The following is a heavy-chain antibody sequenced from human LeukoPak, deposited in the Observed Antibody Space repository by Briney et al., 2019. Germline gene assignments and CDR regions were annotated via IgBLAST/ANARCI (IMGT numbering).Heavy chain of an antibody. D-gene: IGHD3-9*01. J-gene: IGHJ3*02. CDR1: GYTFTGYY. CDR3: ARGYDILTGYSFDI. V-gene: IGHV1-2*04. Sequence: GASVKVSCKASGYTFTGYYMHWVRRAPGQGLEWMGWINPNSGGTNYAQKFQGWATMTRDTSISTAYMELSRLRSDDTAVYYCARGYDILTGYSFDIWGQGTMVTVSS. CDR2: INPNSGGT.